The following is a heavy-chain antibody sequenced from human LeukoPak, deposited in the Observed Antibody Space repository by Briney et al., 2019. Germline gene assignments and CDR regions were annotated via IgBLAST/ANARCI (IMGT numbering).Heavy chain of an antibody. D-gene: IGHD6-13*01. CDR1: GGSISSSYY. V-gene: IGHV4-39*01. CDR3: ARQPSAAAAGTGVDY. CDR2: IYYSGST. Sequence: SETLSLTCTVSGGSISSSYYWGWIRQPPGKGLEWIGTIYYSGSTYYNPSLKSRVTISVDTSTNQFSLKLSSVTAADTAVYYCARQPSAAAAGTGVDYWGQGTLVTVSS. J-gene: IGHJ4*02.